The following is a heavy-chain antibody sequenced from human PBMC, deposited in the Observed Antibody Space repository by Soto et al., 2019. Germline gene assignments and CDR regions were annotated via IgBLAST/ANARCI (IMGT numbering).Heavy chain of an antibody. D-gene: IGHD6-6*01. Sequence: QVQLQESGPGLVKPSQTLSLTCTVSGASMSSGGYYWTWIRQSPGKGLEWIGYIYSGSTYYNPSLESRVAISLDTSRSQFSLPLHSVTAADTAIYYCERDRHNNFFDPWGQGTLVTVSS. CDR1: GASMSSGGYY. CDR2: IYSGST. V-gene: IGHV4-31*03. J-gene: IGHJ5*02. CDR3: ERDRHNNFFDP.